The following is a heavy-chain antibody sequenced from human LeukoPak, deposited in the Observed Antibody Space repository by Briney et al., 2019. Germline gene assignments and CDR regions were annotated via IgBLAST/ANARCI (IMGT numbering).Heavy chain of an antibody. V-gene: IGHV1-3*01. D-gene: IGHD2-15*01. CDR1: GYTFTTYA. J-gene: IGHJ4*02. Sequence: WASVKVSCKASGYTFTTYAMHWVRRAPGQRLEWMGWINAGNGNTKYSQKFQARVTITRDTSASTAYMELSSLRSEDTAVYYCARDPIGSRWPYYFDYWGQGTLVTVSS. CDR3: ARDPIGSRWPYYFDY. CDR2: INAGNGNT.